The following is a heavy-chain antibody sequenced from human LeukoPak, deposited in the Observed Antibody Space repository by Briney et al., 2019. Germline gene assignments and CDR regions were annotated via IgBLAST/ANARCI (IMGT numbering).Heavy chain of an antibody. D-gene: IGHD5-18*01. CDR3: ARVSYGYFDY. CDR2: ISCDGSNK. Sequence: GGSLRLSCAASGFTFSSYAMHWVRQAPGKGLEWVAVISCDGSNKYYADSVKGRFTISRGNAKNSLYLQMNSLRAEDTAVYYCARVSYGYFDYWGQGTQVTVSS. J-gene: IGHJ4*02. CDR1: GFTFSSYA. V-gene: IGHV3-30-3*01.